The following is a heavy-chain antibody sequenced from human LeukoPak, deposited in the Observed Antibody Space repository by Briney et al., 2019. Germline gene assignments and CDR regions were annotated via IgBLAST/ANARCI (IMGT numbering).Heavy chain of an antibody. Sequence: GGSLRLSCAASGFTFSRYGMHWVRQAPGKGLEWVSSISTSGTYMWYAGSVKGRFTISRDNAKSSVFLQMNSLRGEDTAVYYCARDSSGYYYAQNYFHSWGQGTLVTVSS. CDR3: ARDSSGYYYAQNYFHS. V-gene: IGHV3-21*01. J-gene: IGHJ4*02. CDR1: GFTFSRYG. D-gene: IGHD3-22*01. CDR2: ISTSGTYM.